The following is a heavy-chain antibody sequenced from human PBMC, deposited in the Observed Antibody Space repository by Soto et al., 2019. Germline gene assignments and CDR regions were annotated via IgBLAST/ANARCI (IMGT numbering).Heavy chain of an antibody. CDR2: IIPIFGTA. CDR3: ARDDVSDIAANPYYYYGMDV. CDR1: GGTFSSYA. Sequence: SVKVSCKASGGTFSSYAISWVRQAPGQGLEWMGGIIPIFGTANYAQKFQGRVTITADESTSTAYMELSSLRSEDTAVYYCARDDVSDIAANPYYYYGMDVWGQGTTVTVSS. J-gene: IGHJ6*02. V-gene: IGHV1-69*13. D-gene: IGHD6-13*01.